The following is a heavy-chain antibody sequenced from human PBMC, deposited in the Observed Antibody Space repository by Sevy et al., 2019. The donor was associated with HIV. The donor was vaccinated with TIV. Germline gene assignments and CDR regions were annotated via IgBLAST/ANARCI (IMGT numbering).Heavy chain of an antibody. Sequence: GGSLRLSCAASGFTFDDYAMHWVRQAPGKGLEWVSGISWNSGSIGYADSVKGRFTISRDNAKNSLYLQMNSLRAEDTASYYCAKDLMGGAVAGYFDYWGQGTLVTVSS. CDR1: GFTFDDYA. V-gene: IGHV3-9*01. D-gene: IGHD6-19*01. J-gene: IGHJ4*02. CDR3: AKDLMGGAVAGYFDY. CDR2: ISWNSGSI.